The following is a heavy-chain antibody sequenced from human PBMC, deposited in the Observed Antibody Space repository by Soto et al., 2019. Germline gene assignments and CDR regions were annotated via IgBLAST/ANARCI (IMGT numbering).Heavy chain of an antibody. CDR1: GFTFSEAW. Sequence: PGGSLRLSCAGSGFTFSEAWINWVRQAPGKGLEWVSAISGSGGSTYYADSVKGRFTISRDNSKNTLYLQMNSLRAEDTAVYYCAEDPDSYGKILVDYWGQGTLVTVSS. V-gene: IGHV3-23*01. J-gene: IGHJ4*02. CDR3: AEDPDSYGKILVDY. D-gene: IGHD5-18*01. CDR2: ISGSGGST.